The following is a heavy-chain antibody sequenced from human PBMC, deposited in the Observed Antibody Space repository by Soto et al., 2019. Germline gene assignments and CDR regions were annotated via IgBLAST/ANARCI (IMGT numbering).Heavy chain of an antibody. CDR1: VVSITSYF. CDR2: ISFSGAT. Sequence: SETLSLTCTVSVVSITSYFWSWIRHTPGKGLDWIGSISFSGATYSNPSLKGRAALSVDTSENHLSLTLNSVTSADTAVYFCARDRRDGYTRYFDFWGQGNHVTVSS. J-gene: IGHJ4*02. V-gene: IGHV4-59*01. CDR3: ARDRRDGYTRYFDF. D-gene: IGHD5-12*01.